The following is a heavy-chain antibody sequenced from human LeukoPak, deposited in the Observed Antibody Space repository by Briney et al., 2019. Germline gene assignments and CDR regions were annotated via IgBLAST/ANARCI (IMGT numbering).Heavy chain of an antibody. CDR1: GFTVSSNY. V-gene: IGHV3-53*01. J-gene: IGHJ4*02. CDR3: ARDLYDYVNY. D-gene: IGHD3-16*01. CDR2: IYSGGTT. Sequence: PGGSLRLSCAASGFTVSSNYMSWVRQAPGKGLEWVSVIYSGGTTYYADSVKGRFTISRDNSKNTVYLQMNSLRAEDTAVYYCARDLYDYVNYWGRGTLVTVSS.